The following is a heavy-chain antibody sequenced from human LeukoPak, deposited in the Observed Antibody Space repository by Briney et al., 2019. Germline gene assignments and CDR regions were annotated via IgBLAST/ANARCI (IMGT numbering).Heavy chain of an antibody. V-gene: IGHV1-2*02. CDR1: GYTFTRYY. Sequence: ASVTVSCKASGYTFTRYYMHWVRQAPGQGIEWMGWINPNRGGTNYAQKFQGRGAMTNDTYFRQIYVEVSRRAADDAAVYYCARLIRHSFDYWGQGTLVTASS. J-gene: IGHJ4*02. CDR3: ARLIRHSFDY. CDR2: INPNRGGT.